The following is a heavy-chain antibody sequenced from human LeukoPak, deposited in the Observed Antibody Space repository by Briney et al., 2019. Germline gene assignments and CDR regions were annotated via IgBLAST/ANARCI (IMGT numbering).Heavy chain of an antibody. J-gene: IGHJ4*02. CDR3: AHRPVVTGSNYFDY. D-gene: IGHD4-23*01. CDR1: GFPLSTSGVG. Sequence: ESGPTLVNPTQTLTLTCTFSGFPLSTSGVGVGWIRQPPGKALEWLALIYWDDDKRYSPSLKSRLTITKDTSKNQVVLTMTNMDPVDTATYYCAHRPVVTGSNYFDYWGQGTLVTVSS. V-gene: IGHV2-5*02. CDR2: IYWDDDK.